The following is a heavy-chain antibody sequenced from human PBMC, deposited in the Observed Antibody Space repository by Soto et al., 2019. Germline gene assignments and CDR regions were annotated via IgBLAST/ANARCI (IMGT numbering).Heavy chain of an antibody. CDR2: IYSGGST. CDR1: GFTVSSNY. CDR3: ASGFGELFRGGDY. V-gene: IGHV3-53*04. J-gene: IGHJ4*02. D-gene: IGHD3-10*01. Sequence: GGSLRLSCAASGFTVSSNYMSWVRQAPGKGLEWVSVIYSGGSTYYADSVEGRFTISRHNSKNTLYLQMNSLRAEDTAVYYCASGFGELFRGGDYWGQGTLVTVSS.